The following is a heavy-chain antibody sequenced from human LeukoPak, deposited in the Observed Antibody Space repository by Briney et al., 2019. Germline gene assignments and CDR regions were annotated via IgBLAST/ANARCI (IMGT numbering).Heavy chain of an antibody. CDR2: IKSDGSKT. CDR3: ARDPDGGSGSDPHGAFDI. J-gene: IGHJ3*02. Sequence: AGGSLRLSCAASGFTFRGYWMHWVRQAPGKGLVWVSRIKSDGSKTSYADSVKGRFTISRDNAKNTLYLQMNSLRAEDTALYYCARDPDGGSGSDPHGAFDIWGQGTMVTVSS. V-gene: IGHV3-74*01. D-gene: IGHD1-26*01. CDR1: GFTFRGYW.